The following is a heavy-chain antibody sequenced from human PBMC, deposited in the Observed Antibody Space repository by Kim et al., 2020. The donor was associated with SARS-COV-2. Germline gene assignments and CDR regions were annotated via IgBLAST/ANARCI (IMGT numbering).Heavy chain of an antibody. J-gene: IGHJ6*02. CDR3: ARGLYYGSGKAPQEDAFYYYYGMDV. CDR2: IIPIFGTA. CDR1: GGTFSSYA. V-gene: IGHV1-69*13. Sequence: SVKVSCKASGGTFSSYAISWVRQAPGQGLEWMGGIIPIFGTANYAQKFQGRVTITADESTSTAYMELSSLRSEDTAVYYCARGLYYGSGKAPQEDAFYYYYGMDVWGQGTTVTVSS. D-gene: IGHD3-10*01.